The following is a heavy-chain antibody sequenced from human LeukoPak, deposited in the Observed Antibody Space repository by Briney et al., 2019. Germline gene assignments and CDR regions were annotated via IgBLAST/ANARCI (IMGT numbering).Heavy chain of an antibody. CDR2: IIPIFGTA. J-gene: IGHJ6*03. CDR3: ARDFKRFLEWPYSNYYYMDV. Sequence: SVKVSCKASGGTFSSYAISWVRQAPGQGLEWMGGIIPIFGTANYAQKFQGRVTITTDESTSTAYMELSSLRSEDTAVYYCARDFKRFLEWPYSNYYYMDVWGKGTTVTVSS. CDR1: GGTFSSYA. D-gene: IGHD3-3*01. V-gene: IGHV1-69*05.